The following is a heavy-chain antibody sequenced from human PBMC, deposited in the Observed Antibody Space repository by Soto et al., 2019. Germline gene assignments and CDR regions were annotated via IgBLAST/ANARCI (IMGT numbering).Heavy chain of an antibody. CDR2: INHSGST. V-gene: IGHV4-34*01. CDR1: GGSFSGYY. J-gene: IGHJ4*02. D-gene: IGHD1-1*01. CDR3: AREEKTGTQHFDY. Sequence: SETLSLTCAVYGGSFSGYYWSWIRQPPGKGLEWIGEINHSGSTNYNPSLKSRVTISVDTSKNQFSLKLSSVTAADTAVYYCAREEKTGTQHFDYWGKGTLVTVSS.